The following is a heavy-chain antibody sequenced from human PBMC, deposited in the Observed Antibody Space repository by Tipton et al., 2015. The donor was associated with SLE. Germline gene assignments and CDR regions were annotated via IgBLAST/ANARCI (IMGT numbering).Heavy chain of an antibody. Sequence: QLVQSGAEVKKPGSSVKVSCKASGGTFSSYTFSWVRQAPGQGLEWMGGIIPIFGTADYAQKFQGRVTITADESTSTVYMELTSLRSEDTAVYYCARANPQLYSSSSGDYYNYFYMDVWGKGTTVTISS. CDR1: GGTFSSYT. D-gene: IGHD6-6*01. CDR2: IIPIFGTA. V-gene: IGHV1-69*01. J-gene: IGHJ6*03. CDR3: ARANPQLYSSSSGDYYNYFYMDV.